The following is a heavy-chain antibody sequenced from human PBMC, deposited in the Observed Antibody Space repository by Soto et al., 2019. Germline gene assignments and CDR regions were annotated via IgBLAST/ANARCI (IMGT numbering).Heavy chain of an antibody. J-gene: IGHJ6*02. CDR2: MNPNSGNT. V-gene: IGHV1-8*01. Sequence: GASVKVSCKASGYTFTSYDINWVRQATGQGLEYLGWMNPNSGNTAYVQKFQGRVTMTWDTSITTAYMELSSLRSEDTAVYYCARDLGYCISASCYLYGMDVWGQGTTVTVSS. D-gene: IGHD2-2*01. CDR1: GYTFTSYD. CDR3: ARDLGYCISASCYLYGMDV.